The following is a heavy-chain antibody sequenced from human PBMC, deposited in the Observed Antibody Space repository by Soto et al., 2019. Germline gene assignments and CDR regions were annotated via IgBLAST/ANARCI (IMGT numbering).Heavy chain of an antibody. D-gene: IGHD3-16*02. V-gene: IGHV4-4*02. CDR2: IYHSGST. J-gene: IGHJ2*01. CDR3: ARAMITFGGVIGHWYFDL. Sequence: QVQLQESGPGLVKPSGTLSLTCAVSGGSISSSNWWSWVCQPPGKGLEWIGEIYHSGSTNYNPSLKSRVTISVDKAKNQFSLKLSSVTAADTAVYYCARAMITFGGVIGHWYFDLWGRGTLVTVSS. CDR1: GGSISSSNW.